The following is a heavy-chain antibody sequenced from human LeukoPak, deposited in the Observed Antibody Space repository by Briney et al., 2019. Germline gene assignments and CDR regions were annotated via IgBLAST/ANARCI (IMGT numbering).Heavy chain of an antibody. CDR2: ISYDGSNK. V-gene: IGHV3-30-3*01. Sequence: WGSLRLSCAASGFTFSSYAMHWVRQAPGKGLEWVAVISYDGSNKYYADSVKGRFTISRDNSKNTLYLQMNSLRAEDTAVYYCARGHVPYYDFWSGYYLDYWGQGTLVTVSS. CDR1: GFTFSSYA. CDR3: ARGHVPYYDFWSGYYLDY. J-gene: IGHJ4*02. D-gene: IGHD3-3*01.